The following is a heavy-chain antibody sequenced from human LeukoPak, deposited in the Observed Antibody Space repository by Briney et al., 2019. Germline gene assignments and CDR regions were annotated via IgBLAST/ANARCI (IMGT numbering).Heavy chain of an antibody. CDR1: GFAFNNYA. V-gene: IGHV3-23*01. Sequence: GGSLRLSCRTSGFAFNNYAMNWVRQPPGKGLEWVSGISGFNTYYADSVNGRFTISRDNSKNVLYLQMNRQRVEDTAVYYCVKDVCTSPRCLLYSDSWGQGALVTVSS. CDR2: ISGFNT. D-gene: IGHD2-2*01. CDR3: VKDVCTSPRCLLYSDS. J-gene: IGHJ4*02.